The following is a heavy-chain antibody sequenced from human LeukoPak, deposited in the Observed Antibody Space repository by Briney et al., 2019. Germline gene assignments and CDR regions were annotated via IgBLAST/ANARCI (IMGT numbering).Heavy chain of an antibody. CDR1: GFTFTTYW. V-gene: IGHV3-74*01. J-gene: IGHJ6*02. CDR2: INSDGSIT. CDR3: ARGTHGMDV. Sequence: GSLRLSCAASGFTFTTYWMHWVRQAPGKGLVWVSHINSDGSITSYADSVKGRFTISRDNAKNTLYLQMNSLRAEDTAVYYCARGTHGMDVWGQGTTVTVSS.